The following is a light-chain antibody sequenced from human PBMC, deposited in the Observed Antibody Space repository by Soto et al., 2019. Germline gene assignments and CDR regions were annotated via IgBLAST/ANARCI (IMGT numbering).Light chain of an antibody. Sequence: DIXXSQSPSTLSAXVGDRVTITCRAXXSVXXXXAWYQQKPGKTPNLLIYDSSFLEGGVPSRFSGSGSGTEFTLTISGLQTDDFATYYCQQYSSDSWTFGQGTKVEIK. CDR2: DSS. J-gene: IGKJ1*01. CDR3: QQYSSDSWT. CDR1: XSVXXX. V-gene: IGKV1-5*01.